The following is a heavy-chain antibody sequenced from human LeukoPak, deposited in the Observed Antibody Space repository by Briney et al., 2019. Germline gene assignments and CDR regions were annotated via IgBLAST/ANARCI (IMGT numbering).Heavy chain of an antibody. V-gene: IGHV3-23*01. J-gene: IGHJ4*02. D-gene: IGHD5-24*01. CDR1: GFTFSSYA. Sequence: GGSLRLSCAASGFTFSSYAMSWVRQAPGKGLEWVSAISGSGGSTYYADSVKGRFTISRDNSKNTLYLQMNSLRAEDTAVYYCAKDRWNGYNQYYFDYWGQGTLVTVSS. CDR3: AKDRWNGYNQYYFDY. CDR2: ISGSGGST.